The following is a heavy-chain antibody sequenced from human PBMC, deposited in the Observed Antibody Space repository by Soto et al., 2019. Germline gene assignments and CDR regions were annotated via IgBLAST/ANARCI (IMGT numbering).Heavy chain of an antibody. CDR3: PKGYPAFASVSSFDY. V-gene: IGHV3-23*01. Sequence: GGSLRLSCRASGFTFSSYAMSWVRQAPGKGRGWVSAISGSGGSTYYADSVKGRFTISRDNSKNTLYLHMNSLRAKDTAVYYFPKGYPAFASVSSFDYWGQGTLDTVSS. D-gene: IGHD3-16*01. CDR2: ISGSGGST. CDR1: GFTFSSYA. J-gene: IGHJ4*02.